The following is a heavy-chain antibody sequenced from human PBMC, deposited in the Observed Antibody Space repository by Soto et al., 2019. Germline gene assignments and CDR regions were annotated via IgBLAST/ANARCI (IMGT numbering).Heavy chain of an antibody. CDR3: ARDSEKLWFGELSRPDYGMDV. CDR1: GYTFTSYY. CDR2: INPSGGST. D-gene: IGHD3-10*01. J-gene: IGHJ6*02. V-gene: IGHV1-46*01. Sequence: ASVKVSCKASGYTFTSYYMHWVRQAPGQGLEWMGIINPSGGSTSYAQKFQGRVTMTRDTSTSTVYMELSSLRSEDTAVYYCARDSEKLWFGELSRPDYGMDVWDQGTTVTVSS.